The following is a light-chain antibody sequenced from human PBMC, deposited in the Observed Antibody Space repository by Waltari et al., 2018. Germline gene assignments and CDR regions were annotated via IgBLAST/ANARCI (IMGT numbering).Light chain of an antibody. V-gene: IGLV2-14*03. CDR3: SSYTGGTTLVV. Sequence: QSALTQPASVSGSPGQSITISCTGTTSDVGGYNYVSWYQQHPGKAPKLVIYYVNNRPFGVSNRFSGSKSGNTASLTISGLQTEDEADYHCSSYTGGTTLVVFGGGTKLTVL. J-gene: IGLJ2*01. CDR2: YVN. CDR1: TSDVGGYNY.